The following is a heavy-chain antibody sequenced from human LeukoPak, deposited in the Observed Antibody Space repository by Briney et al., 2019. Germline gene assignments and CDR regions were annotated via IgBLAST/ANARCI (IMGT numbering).Heavy chain of an antibody. V-gene: IGHV4-4*07. D-gene: IGHD4-17*01. CDR1: GGSISSYY. J-gene: IGHJ5*02. CDR2: IYTSGST. CDR3: ARTTDYNWFDP. Sequence: SETLSLTCAVSGGSISSYYWTWIRQPPGKGLEWIGRIYTSGSTNYNPSLKSRVTMSVDTSKNQFSLKLSSVTAADTAVYYCARTTDYNWFDPWGQGTLVTASS.